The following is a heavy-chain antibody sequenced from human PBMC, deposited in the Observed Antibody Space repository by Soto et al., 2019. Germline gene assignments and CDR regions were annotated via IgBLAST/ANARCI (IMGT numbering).Heavy chain of an antibody. CDR1: GFTFSSYS. CDR3: ARQQQKGRYCSGGSCHFDY. Sequence: EVQLVESGGGLVKPGGSLRLSCAASGFTFSSYSMNWVRQAPGKGLEWVSSISSRSSYIYYADSVKGRFTISRDNAKNSLYLQMNSLRAEDTAVYYCARQQQKGRYCSGGSCHFDYWGQGTLVTVSS. D-gene: IGHD2-15*01. CDR2: ISSRSSYI. J-gene: IGHJ4*02. V-gene: IGHV3-21*01.